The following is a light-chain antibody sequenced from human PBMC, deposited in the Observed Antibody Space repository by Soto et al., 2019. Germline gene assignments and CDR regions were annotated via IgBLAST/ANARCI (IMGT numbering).Light chain of an antibody. J-gene: IGKJ1*01. CDR2: KAS. CDR1: QSVSNW. V-gene: IGKV1-5*03. CDR3: QPYKYYWT. Sequence: DIQMTQSPSTLSASVGDRVTISCRASQSVSNWLAWYQQKPGKAPKLLIYKASSLESGVPSRFSGSGSGTEFTLTISSLQPYDFATYYCQPYKYYWTFGQGTKVEIK.